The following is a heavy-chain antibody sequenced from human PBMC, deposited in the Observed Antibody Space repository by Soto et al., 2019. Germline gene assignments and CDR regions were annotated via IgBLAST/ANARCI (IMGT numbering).Heavy chain of an antibody. D-gene: IGHD3-3*01. J-gene: IGHJ5*02. CDR1: GFTFDDYG. Sequence: PGGSLRLSCAASGFTFDDYGMSWARQAPGKGLEWVSGINWNGGSTGYADSVKGRFTISRDNAKNSLYLQMNSLRAEDTALYHCARDFDSRRSRFYDFWSGYLPNWFDPWGQGTLVTVSS. V-gene: IGHV3-20*01. CDR3: ARDFDSRRSRFYDFWSGYLPNWFDP. CDR2: INWNGGST.